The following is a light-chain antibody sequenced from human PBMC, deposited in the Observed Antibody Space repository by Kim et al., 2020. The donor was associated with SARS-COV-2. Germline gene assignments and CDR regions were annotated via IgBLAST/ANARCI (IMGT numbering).Light chain of an antibody. CDR1: QNIRTY. CDR2: GAS. J-gene: IGKJ1*01. V-gene: IGKV1-39*01. CDR3: QQSYNTPRT. Sequence: ASVGDRVTITCRASQNIRTYLNLFQQTPGKAPRLLMFGASNLQSGVPSRFSGSGSGTDFTLTISSLQPEDFATYYCQQSYNTPRTFGQGTKVDIK.